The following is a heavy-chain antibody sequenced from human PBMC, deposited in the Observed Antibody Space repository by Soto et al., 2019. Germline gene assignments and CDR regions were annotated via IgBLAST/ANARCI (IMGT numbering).Heavy chain of an antibody. V-gene: IGHV4-4*02. CDR1: GGSISSSNW. D-gene: IGHD6-19*01. CDR2: IYHSGST. CDR3: AREAVAGPYYYYYGMDV. J-gene: IGHJ6*02. Sequence: TSETLSLTCAVSGGSISSSNWWSWVRQPPGKGLEWIGEIYHSGSTNYNPSLKSRVTISVDKSKNQFSLRLTSVTAADTAVYYCAREAVAGPYYYYYGMDVWGQGTTVTVSS.